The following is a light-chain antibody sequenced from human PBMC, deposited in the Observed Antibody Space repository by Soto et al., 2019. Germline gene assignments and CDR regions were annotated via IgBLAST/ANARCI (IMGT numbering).Light chain of an antibody. Sequence: QSALTQPRSVSGSPGQSVTISCTGTGSDVGDFRSVSWYQQYPGKAPKLMIYDVSKWASGVPDRFSGSKSGNTASLTISGLQPEDQAHDYCCPHVDNSYIFGTGTKVSDL. CDR1: GSDVGDFRS. J-gene: IGLJ1*01. V-gene: IGLV2-11*01. CDR3: CPHVDNSYI. CDR2: DVS.